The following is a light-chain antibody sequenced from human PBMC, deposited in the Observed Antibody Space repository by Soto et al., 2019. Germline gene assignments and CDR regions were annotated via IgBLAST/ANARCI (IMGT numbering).Light chain of an antibody. CDR1: QGINSY. Sequence: EIVMTQSPVTLSLSPGERATLSCRASQGINSYLAWYQQKPGQAPRLLIYGASTRATDIPARFSGSGSGTEFTLTITSLKSEDFAVYYCQQYNNWPLITFGQGTRLEIK. CDR3: QQYNNWPLIT. V-gene: IGKV3-15*01. J-gene: IGKJ5*01. CDR2: GAS.